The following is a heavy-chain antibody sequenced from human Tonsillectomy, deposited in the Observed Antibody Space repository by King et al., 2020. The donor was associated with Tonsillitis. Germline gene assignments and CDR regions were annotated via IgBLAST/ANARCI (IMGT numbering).Heavy chain of an antibody. CDR3: AKTPQPSGYSPYYFDY. V-gene: IGHV4-59*08. D-gene: IGHD3-3*01. J-gene: IGHJ4*02. CDR2: IYYSGST. Sequence: QLQESGPGLVKPSETLSLTCTVSGGSISSYYWSWIRQPPGKGLEWIGYIYYSGSTNYNPSLKSRVTISVDTAKNQFSLKLSSVTAADTAVYYCAKTPQPSGYSPYYFDYWGQGTLVTVSS. CDR1: GGSISSYY.